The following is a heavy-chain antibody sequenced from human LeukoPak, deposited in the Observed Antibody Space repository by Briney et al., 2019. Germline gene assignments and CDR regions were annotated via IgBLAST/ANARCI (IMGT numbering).Heavy chain of an antibody. CDR3: ARGSGWFVY. J-gene: IGHJ5*01. Sequence: SETLSLTCTVSGGSVDDYYWSWVRQPPGKGLEWIGYIYYSGSTNYNPSLKSRVTISVDTSKNQFSLKMSSVTAADTAVYYCARGSGWFVYWGQGTLVTVSS. CDR2: IYYSGST. D-gene: IGHD6-25*01. V-gene: IGHV4-59*02. CDR1: GGSVDDYY.